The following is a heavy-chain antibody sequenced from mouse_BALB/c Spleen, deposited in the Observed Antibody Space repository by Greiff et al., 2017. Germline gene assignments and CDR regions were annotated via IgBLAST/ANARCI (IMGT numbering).Heavy chain of an antibody. CDR1: GFSLTGYG. V-gene: IGHV2-6-7*01. Sequence: VQLKQSGPGLVAPSQSLSITCTVSGFSLTGYGVNWVRQPPGKGLEWLGMIWGDGSTDYNSALKSRLSISKDNSKSQVFLKMNSLQTDDTARYYCAREDYYGSRAWFAYWGQGTLVTVSA. CDR3: AREDYYGSRAWFAY. D-gene: IGHD1-1*01. J-gene: IGHJ3*01. CDR2: IWGDGST.